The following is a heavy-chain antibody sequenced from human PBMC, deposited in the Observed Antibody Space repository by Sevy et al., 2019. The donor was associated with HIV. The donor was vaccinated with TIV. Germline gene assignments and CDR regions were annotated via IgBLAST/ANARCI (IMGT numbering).Heavy chain of an antibody. V-gene: IGHV3-48*01. J-gene: IGHJ4*02. CDR1: GFTFSSYS. Sequence: GGSLRLSCAASGFTFSSYSMNWVRQAPGKGLEWVSYISSSSSTIYYADSVKGRFTISGDNAKNSLYLQMNSLRAEDTAVYYCARGPAAEGGDYWGQGTLVTVSS. CDR2: ISSSSSTI. D-gene: IGHD2-2*01. CDR3: ARGPAAEGGDY.